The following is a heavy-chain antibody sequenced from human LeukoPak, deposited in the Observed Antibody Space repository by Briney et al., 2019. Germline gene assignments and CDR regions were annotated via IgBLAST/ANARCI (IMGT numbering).Heavy chain of an antibody. CDR1: GYTFTSYA. J-gene: IGHJ4*02. CDR2: INAGNGNT. V-gene: IGHV1-3*03. Sequence: ASVKVSCKASGYTFTSYAMHWVRQAPGQRLEWMGWINAGNGNTKYSQGFQGRVTITRDTSASTAYMELSSLRSEDTAVYYCAKEGTAMAKYLDYWGQGTLVTVSS. CDR3: AKEGTAMAKYLDY. D-gene: IGHD5-18*01.